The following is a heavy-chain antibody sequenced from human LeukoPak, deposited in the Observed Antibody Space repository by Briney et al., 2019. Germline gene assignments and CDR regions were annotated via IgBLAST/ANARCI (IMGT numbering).Heavy chain of an antibody. D-gene: IGHD3-16*01. CDR3: ARSLIPGRWYFDL. V-gene: IGHV3-30*04. J-gene: IGHJ2*01. Sequence: PGKSRRLSCAVSGFTFSSFSFHWVRQAPGKGLEWVAAISTDGSYKYHGDSVKGRFTISRDNPMNTLYLQMNGLRPDDTAVYYCARSLIPGRWYFDLWGRGTLVTVSS. CDR1: GFTFSSFS. CDR2: ISTDGSYK.